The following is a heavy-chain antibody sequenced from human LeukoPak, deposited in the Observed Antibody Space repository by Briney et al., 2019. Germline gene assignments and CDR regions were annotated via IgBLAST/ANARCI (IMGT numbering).Heavy chain of an antibody. CDR1: GFSFNTYG. J-gene: IGHJ5*01. Sequence: GGSLRLSCSAAGFSFNTYGMHWVRQTPGKGLEWVAFIRDDGSIKHYADFLRGRFTISRDNSKNTLYLQMHGLTTEDTSIYYCAKDARQQINWFDSWGQGTLVTVSS. V-gene: IGHV3-30*02. CDR2: IRDDGSIK. CDR3: AKDARQQINWFDS. D-gene: IGHD6-13*01.